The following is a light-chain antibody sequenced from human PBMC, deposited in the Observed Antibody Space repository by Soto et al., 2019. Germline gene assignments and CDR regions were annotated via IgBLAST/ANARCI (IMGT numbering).Light chain of an antibody. Sequence: DKQMNQSPSTLSAEEGERVTITCRASQIISSWLAWYQQKPGKAPKLLIYKASSLESGVPPRFSGSGSATEFTLPISSLQPDDFATYYCQQYNSYLWTFGQGAKVDIK. J-gene: IGKJ1*01. V-gene: IGKV1-5*03. CDR2: KAS. CDR3: QQYNSYLWT. CDR1: QIISSW.